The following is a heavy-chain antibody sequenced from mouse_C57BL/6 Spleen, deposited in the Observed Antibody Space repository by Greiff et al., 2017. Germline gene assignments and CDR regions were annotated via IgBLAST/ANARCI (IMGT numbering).Heavy chain of an antibody. V-gene: IGHV1-20*01. CDR1: GYSFTGYF. Sequence: EVKLQESGPELVKPGDSVKISCKASGYSFTGYFMNWVMQSHGKSLEWIGRINPYNGDTFYNQKFKGKATLTVDKSSSTAHMELRSLTSEDSAVYYCARLRYGSPQGNFDYWGQGTTLTVSS. CDR2: INPYNGDT. CDR3: ARLRYGSPQGNFDY. D-gene: IGHD1-1*01. J-gene: IGHJ2*01.